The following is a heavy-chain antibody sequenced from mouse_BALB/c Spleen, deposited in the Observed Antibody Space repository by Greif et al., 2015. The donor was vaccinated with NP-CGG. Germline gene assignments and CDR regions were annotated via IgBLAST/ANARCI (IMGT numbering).Heavy chain of an antibody. CDR1: GFNIKDTY. CDR2: IDPANGNT. J-gene: IGHJ3*01. V-gene: IGHV14-3*02. Sequence: LQQSGAELVNPGASVKLSCTASGFNIKDTYMHWVKQRPEQGLEWIGRIDPANGNTKYDPKFQGKATITADTSSXTAYLQLSSLTSEDTAVYYCASFLRPFAYWAKGLWSLSLQ. D-gene: IGHD1-2*01. CDR3: ASFLRPFAY.